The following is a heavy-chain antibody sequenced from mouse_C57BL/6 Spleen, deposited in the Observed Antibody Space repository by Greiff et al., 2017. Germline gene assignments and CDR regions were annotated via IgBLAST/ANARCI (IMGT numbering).Heavy chain of an antibody. J-gene: IGHJ1*03. D-gene: IGHD1-1*01. Sequence: QVQLQQPGAELVRPGSSVKLSCKASGYTFTSYWMHWVKQRPIQGLEWIGNIDPSDSENHSNQKFKDKATLTVDKSSSTAYMQLSSLTSEDSAVYYCARWDYYGSSAYWYFDVWGTGTTVTVSS. CDR2: IDPSDSEN. CDR3: ARWDYYGSSAYWYFDV. V-gene: IGHV1-52*01. CDR1: GYTFTSYW.